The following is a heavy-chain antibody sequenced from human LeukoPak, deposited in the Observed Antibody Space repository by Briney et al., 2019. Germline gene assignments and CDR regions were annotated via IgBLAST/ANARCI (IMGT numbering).Heavy chain of an antibody. V-gene: IGHV1-69*13. J-gene: IGHJ4*02. Sequence: RASAKVSCKASGGTFSSYAISWVRQAPGQGLEWMGGIIPIFGTANYAQKFQGRVTITADESTSTAYMELSSLRSEDTAVYYCARTQEYYYDSSGYYFPDYWGQGTLVTVSS. CDR2: IIPIFGTA. CDR1: GGTFSSYA. D-gene: IGHD3-22*01. CDR3: ARTQEYYYDSSGYYFPDY.